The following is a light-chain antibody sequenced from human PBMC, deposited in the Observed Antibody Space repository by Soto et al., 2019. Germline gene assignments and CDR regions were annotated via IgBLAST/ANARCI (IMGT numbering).Light chain of an antibody. CDR3: SSYTSSSTLV. Sequence: QAVVTQPASVSGSPGQSLTISCTGTSSDVGGYNYVSWYQQHPGKAPKLMIYEVSNRPSGVSNRFSGSKSGNTASLTISGLQAEDEADYYCSSYTSSSTLVFGGGTKLTVL. CDR1: SSDVGGYNY. CDR2: EVS. V-gene: IGLV2-14*01. J-gene: IGLJ3*02.